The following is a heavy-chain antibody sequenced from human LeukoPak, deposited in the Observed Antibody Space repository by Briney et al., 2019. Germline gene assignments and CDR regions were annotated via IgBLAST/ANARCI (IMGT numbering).Heavy chain of an antibody. Sequence: GASVKVSCKASGYTFTGYYMHWVRQAPGQGLEWMGWTNPNSGGTNYAQKFQGRVTMTRDTSISTAYMELSRLRSDDTAVYYCARDVFSSKTVPDAFDIWGQGTMVTVSS. D-gene: IGHD2-2*01. CDR3: ARDVFSSKTVPDAFDI. CDR1: GYTFTGYY. V-gene: IGHV1-2*02. J-gene: IGHJ3*02. CDR2: TNPNSGGT.